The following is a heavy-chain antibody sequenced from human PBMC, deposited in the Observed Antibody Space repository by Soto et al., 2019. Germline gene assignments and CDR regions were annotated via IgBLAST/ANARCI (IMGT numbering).Heavy chain of an antibody. Sequence: GGSLRLSCVASGFTFSDCYMSWIRQAPGKGLEWVSYISSSSSYTNYADSVKGRFTISRDNAKNSLYLQMNSLRAEDTAVYYCARDHHRYSGYDYVDYWGQGTLVTVSS. V-gene: IGHV3-11*05. CDR1: GFTFSDCY. D-gene: IGHD5-12*01. J-gene: IGHJ4*02. CDR2: ISSSSSYT. CDR3: ARDHHRYSGYDYVDY.